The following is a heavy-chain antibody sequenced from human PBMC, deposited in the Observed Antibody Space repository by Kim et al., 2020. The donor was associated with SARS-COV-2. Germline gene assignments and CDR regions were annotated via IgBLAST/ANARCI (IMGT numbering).Heavy chain of an antibody. CDR2: ISSSSSYK. V-gene: IGHV3-11*06. CDR1: GFTFSDYY. CDR3: ARDLSGQGGPCPSGYDYVH. D-gene: IGHD5-12*01. J-gene: IGHJ4*02. Sequence: GGSLRLSCAASGFTFSDYYMSWIRQAPGKGLEWVSYISSSSSYKNYADSVKGRFTISRDNAKNSLYLQMNSLRAEDTAVYYCARDLSGQGGPCPSGYDYVHWGQGTLVTVSS.